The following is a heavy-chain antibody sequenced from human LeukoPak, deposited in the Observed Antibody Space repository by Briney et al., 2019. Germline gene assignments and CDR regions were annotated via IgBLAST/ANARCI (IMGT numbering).Heavy chain of an antibody. Sequence: GGSLRLSCAASGFTFSSYAMHWVRQAPGKGLEWVAVISYDGSSKYYADSVKGRFTISRDNSKNTLYLQMNSLRAEDTAVYYCARGSSWYGDFDYWGQGTLVTVSS. CDR1: GFTFSSYA. CDR3: ARGSSWYGDFDY. CDR2: ISYDGSSK. D-gene: IGHD6-13*01. V-gene: IGHV3-30-3*01. J-gene: IGHJ4*02.